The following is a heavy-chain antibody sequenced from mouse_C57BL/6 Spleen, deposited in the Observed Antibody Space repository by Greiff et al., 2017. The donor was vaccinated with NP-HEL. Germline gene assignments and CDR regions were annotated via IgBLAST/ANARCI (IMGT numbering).Heavy chain of an antibody. CDR1: GFTFSSYA. Sequence: EVQVVESGEGLVKPGGSLKLSCAASGFTFSSYAMSWVRQTPEKRLEWVAYISSGGDYIYYVDTVKGRFTISRDNARNTLYLQMSSLKSEDTAMYYCTRDPTTVVAHWYFDVWGTGTTVTVSS. V-gene: IGHV5-9-1*02. CDR2: ISSGGDYI. D-gene: IGHD1-1*01. CDR3: TRDPTTVVAHWYFDV. J-gene: IGHJ1*03.